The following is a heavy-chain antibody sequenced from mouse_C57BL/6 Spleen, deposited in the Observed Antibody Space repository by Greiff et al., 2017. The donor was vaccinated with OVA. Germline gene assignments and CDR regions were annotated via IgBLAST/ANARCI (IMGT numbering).Heavy chain of an antibody. Sequence: VQLQQPGAELVMPGASVKLSCKASGYTFTSYWMHWVKQRPGQGLEWIGEIDPPDSYTNYNQKFKGKSTLTVDKSSSTAYMQLSSLTSEDSAVYDCARADYGSSSFAYWGQETLVTVSA. CDR3: ARADYGSSSFAY. CDR2: IDPPDSYT. J-gene: IGHJ3*01. CDR1: GYTFTSYW. V-gene: IGHV1-69*01. D-gene: IGHD1-1*01.